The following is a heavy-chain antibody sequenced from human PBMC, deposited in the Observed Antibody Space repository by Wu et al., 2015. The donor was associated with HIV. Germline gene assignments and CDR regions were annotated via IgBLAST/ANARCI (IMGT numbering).Heavy chain of an antibody. V-gene: IGHV1-69*12. Sequence: QVQLVQSGAEVKKPGSSVKVSCKASGGTFSSYAISWVRQAPGQGLEWMGGIIPIFGTANYAQKFQGRVTITADESTSTAYMELSSLRSEDTAVYYCARVRITMVRGVLSYYYYYMDVWGKGTTVTVSS. CDR2: IIPIFGTA. J-gene: IGHJ6*03. D-gene: IGHD3-10*01. CDR3: ARVRITMVRGVLSYYYYYMDV. CDR1: GGTFSSYA.